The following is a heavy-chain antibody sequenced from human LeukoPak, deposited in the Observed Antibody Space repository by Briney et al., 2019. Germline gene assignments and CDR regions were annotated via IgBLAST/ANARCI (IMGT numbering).Heavy chain of an antibody. D-gene: IGHD3-22*01. CDR3: ARGGDSSGYYYPVFDY. J-gene: IGHJ4*02. Sequence: SETLSLTCTVSGGSISSYYWSWIRQPPGKGLVWSGYIYYSGSTNYNPSLKSRVTISVDTSKNQFSLKLSSVTAADTAVYYCARGGDSSGYYYPVFDYWGQGTLVTVSS. CDR2: IYYSGST. V-gene: IGHV4-59*01. CDR1: GGSISSYY.